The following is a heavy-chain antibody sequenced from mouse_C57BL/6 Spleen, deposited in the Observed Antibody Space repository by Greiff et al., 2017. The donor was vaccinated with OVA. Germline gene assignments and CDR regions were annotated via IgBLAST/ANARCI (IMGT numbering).Heavy chain of an antibody. J-gene: IGHJ4*01. CDR1: GYTFTSYD. Sequence: ESGPELVKPGASVKLSCKASGYTFTSYDINWVKQRPGQGLEWIGWIYPRDGSTKYNEKFKGKATLTVDTSSSTAYMELHSLTSEDSAVYFCARSNYEDAMDYWGQGTSVTVSS. D-gene: IGHD2-5*01. V-gene: IGHV1-85*01. CDR2: IYPRDGST. CDR3: ARSNYEDAMDY.